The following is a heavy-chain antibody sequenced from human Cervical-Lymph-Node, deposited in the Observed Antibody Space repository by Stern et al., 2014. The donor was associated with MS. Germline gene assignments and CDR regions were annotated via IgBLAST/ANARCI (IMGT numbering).Heavy chain of an antibody. Sequence: QVQLQESGPGLVKPSETLSLTCAVSGGSISSRYWGWIRQPLGKGLEWIGLISHSGDTKYNPSLKSRVTISLDTSKNQFSLKVTSVTAADTAVYYCARLSTAVDFWGQGTLVTVSS. CDR2: ISHSGDT. J-gene: IGHJ4*02. V-gene: IGHV4-59*08. CDR3: ARLSTAVDF. CDR1: GGSISSRY.